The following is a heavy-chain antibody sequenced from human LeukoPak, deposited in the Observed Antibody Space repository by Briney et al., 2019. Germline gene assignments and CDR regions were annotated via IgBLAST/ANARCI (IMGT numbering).Heavy chain of an antibody. D-gene: IGHD2-21*01. CDR1: GFTFSSYD. J-gene: IGHJ4*02. V-gene: IGHV3-13*01. Sequence: PGGSLRLSCAASGFTFSSYDMHWVRHATGKGLEWVSAIGTAGDTYYPGSVKGRFTISRENAKNPLYLQMNSLRAGDTAVYYCARGPLLNSLFDYWGQGTLVTVSS. CDR3: ARGPLLNSLFDY. CDR2: IGTAGDT.